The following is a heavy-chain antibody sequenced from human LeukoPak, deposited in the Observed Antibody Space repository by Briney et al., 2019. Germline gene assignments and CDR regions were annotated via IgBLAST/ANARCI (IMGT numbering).Heavy chain of an antibody. CDR2: IYYSGNT. V-gene: IGHV4-59*01. Sequence: SETLSLTCTVSGDSIMNYYWTWIRQPPGKGLEWIGYIYYSGNTNYNPSLKSRVTISIDTSKNQFSLKLSSVTAADTAVYYCAAAKGYCSTGVCYPWVRPEYWGQGTLVTVSS. D-gene: IGHD2-8*01. CDR3: AAAKGYCSTGVCYPWVRPEY. J-gene: IGHJ4*02. CDR1: GDSIMNYY.